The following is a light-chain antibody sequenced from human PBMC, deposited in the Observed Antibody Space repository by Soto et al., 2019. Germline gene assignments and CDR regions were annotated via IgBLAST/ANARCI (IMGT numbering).Light chain of an antibody. CDR1: SSDVGGYNY. CDR3: SSYTSRSTLVA. Sequence: QSALTQPASVSGSPGQSITISCTGTSSDVGGYNYVSWYQQHPGKAPKLMIYDVTTRPSGVSDRFSGSKSGNTASLTISGLQAEDEADYYCSSYTSRSTLVAFGGGTKLTVL. J-gene: IGLJ2*01. CDR2: DVT. V-gene: IGLV2-14*01.